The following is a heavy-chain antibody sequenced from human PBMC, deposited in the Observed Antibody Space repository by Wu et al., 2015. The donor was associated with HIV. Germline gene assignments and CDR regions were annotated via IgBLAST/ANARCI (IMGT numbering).Heavy chain of an antibody. D-gene: IGHD3-22*01. CDR2: INPISGGT. Sequence: QVQLVQSGAEVKKPGASVKVSCKTSGYTFTDYYMHWVRQAPGQGLEWMGWINPISGGTNYAQKFQGRVTMTRDTSISTAYMELSRLRFDDTAVYYCARDGRVDGSMIVVVISIDAFDIWGQGTMVTVSS. CDR3: ARDGRVDGSMIVVVISIDAFDI. V-gene: IGHV1-2*02. J-gene: IGHJ3*02. CDR1: GYTFTDYY.